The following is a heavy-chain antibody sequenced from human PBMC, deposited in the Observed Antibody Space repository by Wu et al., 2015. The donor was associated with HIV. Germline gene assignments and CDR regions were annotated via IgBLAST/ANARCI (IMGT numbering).Heavy chain of an antibody. CDR2: IIPIFGTA. J-gene: IGHJ6*03. D-gene: IGHD2-2*01. V-gene: IGHV1-69*13. CDR3: ALAIVVVPAASRDNYYYYMDV. CDR1: EHFSSYA. Sequence: QVQLVQSGAGVKKPGSSVKVSARLLEHFSSYAISWVRQAPGQGLEWMGGIIPIFGTANYAQKFQGRVTITADESTSTAYMELSSLRSEDTAVYYCALAIVVVPAASRDNYYYYMDVWGKGTTVTVSS.